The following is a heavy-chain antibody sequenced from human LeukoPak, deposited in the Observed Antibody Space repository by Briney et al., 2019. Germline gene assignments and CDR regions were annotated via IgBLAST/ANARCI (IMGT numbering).Heavy chain of an antibody. J-gene: IGHJ3*02. CDR1: GGSISSGDYY. D-gene: IGHD2-2*01. CDR3: ASGYCSSTSCYQGDAFDI. Sequence: SQTLSLTCTVSGGSISSGDYYWSWIRQPSGKSLEWIGYIYYSGSVYYNPSLKSRVTISVDTSKNQFSLKLSSVTAADTAVYYCASGYCSSTSCYQGDAFDIWGQGTMVTVSS. V-gene: IGHV4-30-4*08. CDR2: IYYSGSV.